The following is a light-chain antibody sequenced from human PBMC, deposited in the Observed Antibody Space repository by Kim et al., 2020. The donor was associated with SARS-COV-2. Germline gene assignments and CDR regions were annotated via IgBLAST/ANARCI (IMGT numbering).Light chain of an antibody. Sequence: EIVLTQSPATLSVSPGERVTLSCRASHSVSFNLAWYQQRPGQAPRLLIYSVSARATGVPARFSGSGFGTDFTLTISSLQSEDLAFYYCQQYNNWPSFTFGQGTKLEI. CDR1: HSVSFN. CDR3: QQYNNWPSFT. V-gene: IGKV3-15*01. J-gene: IGKJ2*01. CDR2: SVS.